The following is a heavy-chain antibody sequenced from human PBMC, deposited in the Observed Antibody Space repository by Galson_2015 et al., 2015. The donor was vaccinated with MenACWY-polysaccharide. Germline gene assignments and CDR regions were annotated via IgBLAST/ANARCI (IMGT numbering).Heavy chain of an antibody. J-gene: IGHJ4*02. CDR1: GFTFSSYA. D-gene: IGHD6-19*01. Sequence: SLRLSCAASGFTFSSYAMNWVRQAPGKGLEWVSAISGSGGSTYYADSVKGRFTISRDNSKNTLYLQMNSLRAEDTAVYYCAKDRPYSSGWYEQFDYWGQGTLVTVSS. V-gene: IGHV3-23*01. CDR2: ISGSGGST. CDR3: AKDRPYSSGWYEQFDY.